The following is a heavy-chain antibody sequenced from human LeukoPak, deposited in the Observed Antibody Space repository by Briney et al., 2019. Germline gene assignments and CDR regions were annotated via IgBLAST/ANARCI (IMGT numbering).Heavy chain of an antibody. CDR2: IYTSGST. Sequence: SETLSLTCTVSGGSISSYYWSWIRQPDGKGLEWIGRIYTSGSTNYNPSLKSRVTMSVDTSKNQFSLKLRSVTAADTAVYYCARECSGGSCYPYYFDCWGQGTLVTVSS. CDR3: ARECSGGSCYPYYFDC. J-gene: IGHJ4*02. D-gene: IGHD2-15*01. V-gene: IGHV4-4*07. CDR1: GGSISSYY.